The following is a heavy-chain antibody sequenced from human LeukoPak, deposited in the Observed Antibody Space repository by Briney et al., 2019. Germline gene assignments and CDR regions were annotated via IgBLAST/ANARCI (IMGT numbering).Heavy chain of an antibody. CDR1: GYTFTGYY. CDR2: INPNSGGT. D-gene: IGHD3-22*01. V-gene: IGHV1-2*06. Sequence: ASVKVSCKASGYTFTGYYIQWVRQAPGQGLEWMGRINPNSGGTQYAQKFQGRATMTRDTSISTAYMELSRLRSDDTAVYYCARGFWVEYYDSSGYLDYWSQGTLVTVSS. J-gene: IGHJ4*02. CDR3: ARGFWVEYYDSSGYLDY.